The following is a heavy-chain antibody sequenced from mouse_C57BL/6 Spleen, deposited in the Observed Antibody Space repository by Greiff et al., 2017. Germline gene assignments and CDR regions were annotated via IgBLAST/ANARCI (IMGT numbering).Heavy chain of an antibody. Sequence: EVQLQQSGPELVKPGASVKISCKASGYSFTDYNMNWVKQSNGQSLEWIGVINPNYGTTSYNQKFKGKATLTVDKSSSTAYMQLNSLTSEDSAVYYCASFTLPRDAMDYWGQGTSVTVSS. CDR1: GYSFTDYN. J-gene: IGHJ4*01. CDR3: ASFTLPRDAMDY. V-gene: IGHV1-39*01. CDR2: INPNYGTT. D-gene: IGHD2-1*01.